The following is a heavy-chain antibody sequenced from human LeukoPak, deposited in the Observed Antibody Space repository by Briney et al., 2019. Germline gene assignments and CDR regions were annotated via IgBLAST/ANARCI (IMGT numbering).Heavy chain of an antibody. Sequence: PSETLSLTCAVYGGSFSGYYWSWIRQPPGKGLEWIGEINHSGSTNYNPSLKSRVTISVDTSKSQFSLKLSSVTAADTAVYYCARLGGIAAAGRDYWGQGTLVTVSS. J-gene: IGHJ4*02. V-gene: IGHV4-34*01. CDR1: GGSFSGYY. CDR2: INHSGST. CDR3: ARLGGIAAAGRDY. D-gene: IGHD6-13*01.